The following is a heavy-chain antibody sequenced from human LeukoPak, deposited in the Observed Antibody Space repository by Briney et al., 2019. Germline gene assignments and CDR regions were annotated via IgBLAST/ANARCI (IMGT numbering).Heavy chain of an antibody. CDR3: AKDHLNYYDSRDFDY. J-gene: IGHJ4*02. CDR1: GFTFSSYG. Sequence: GGSLRLSCAASGFTFSSYGMHWVRQAPGKGLEWVAFIRYDGSNKYYADYVKGRFTIPRDNSKNTLYLQMNSLRAEDTAVYYCAKDHLNYYDSRDFDYWGQGTLVTVSS. V-gene: IGHV3-30*02. D-gene: IGHD3-22*01. CDR2: IRYDGSNK.